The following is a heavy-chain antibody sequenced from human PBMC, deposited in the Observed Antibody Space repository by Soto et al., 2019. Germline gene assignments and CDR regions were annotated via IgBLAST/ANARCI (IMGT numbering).Heavy chain of an antibody. Sequence: GDSLRISCKGSGYGFSNYWIGWVRQKSGKGLEWMGIIFPRDSDTKYNPSLQGQVSISADNSVATAYLHLSSLKPSDSAIYYCAKDLDANANGNRFAEVWAQVTVVTVSS. V-gene: IGHV5-51*01. CDR3: AKDLDANANGNRFAEV. D-gene: IGHD3-16*01. J-gene: IGHJ4*02. CDR1: GYGFSNYW. CDR2: IFPRDSDT.